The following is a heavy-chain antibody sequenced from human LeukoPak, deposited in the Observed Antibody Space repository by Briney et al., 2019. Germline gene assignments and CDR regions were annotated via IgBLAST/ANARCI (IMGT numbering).Heavy chain of an antibody. CDR2: IYYSGST. D-gene: IGHD2-2*01. V-gene: IGHV4-59*12. CDR1: GGSISSYY. Sequence: SETLSLTCTVSGGSISSYYWSWTRQPPGKGLEWIGYIYYSGSTYYNPSLKSRVTISVDTSKNQFSLKLSSVTAADTAVYYCARDVVVPAATDPYWGQGTLVTVSS. J-gene: IGHJ4*02. CDR3: ARDVVVPAATDPY.